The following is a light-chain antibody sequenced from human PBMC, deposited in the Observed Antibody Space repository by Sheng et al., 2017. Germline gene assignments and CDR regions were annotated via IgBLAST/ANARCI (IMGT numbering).Light chain of an antibody. CDR3: QQSYSTPPVT. V-gene: IGKV1-39*01. CDR2: AAS. J-gene: IGKJ4*01. CDR1: QSISSY. Sequence: DIQMTQSPSSLSASVGDRVTITCRASQSISSYLNWYQQKPGKAPKLLIYAASSLQSGVPSRFSGSGSGTDFTLTISSLQPEDFATYYCQQSYSTPPVTFGDGTK.